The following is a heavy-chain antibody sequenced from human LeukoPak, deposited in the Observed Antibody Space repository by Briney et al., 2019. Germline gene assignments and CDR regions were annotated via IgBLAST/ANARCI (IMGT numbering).Heavy chain of an antibody. D-gene: IGHD5-18*01. J-gene: IGHJ4*02. CDR1: GGSFSGYY. CDR3: ARSGGYSLQASSFDY. CDR2: INHSGST. V-gene: IGHV4-34*01. Sequence: SETLSLTCAVYGGSFSGYYWSWIRQPPGKGLEWIGEINHSGSTNYNPSLKSRVTISVDTSKNQFSLKLSSVTAADTAVYYCARSGGYSLQASSFDYWGQGTLVTVSS.